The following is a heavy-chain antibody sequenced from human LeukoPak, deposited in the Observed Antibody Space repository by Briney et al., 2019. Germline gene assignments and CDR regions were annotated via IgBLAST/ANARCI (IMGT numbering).Heavy chain of an antibody. J-gene: IGHJ6*03. CDR2: INPNSGGT. V-gene: IGHV1-2*02. Sequence: ASVKVSCKASGYTFTGYYMHWVRQAPGQGLEWMGWINPNSGGTNYAQKFQGRVTMTRDTSISTAYMELSRLRSDDTAMYYCARASLDYYYYYMDVWGKGTTVTVSS. CDR3: ARASLDYYYYYMDV. CDR1: GYTFTGYY. D-gene: IGHD2-2*03.